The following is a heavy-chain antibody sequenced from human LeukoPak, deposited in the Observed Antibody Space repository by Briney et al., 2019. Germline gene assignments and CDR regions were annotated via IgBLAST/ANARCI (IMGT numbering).Heavy chain of an antibody. Sequence: GGSLRLSCAASGFTFSSYEMNWVRQAPGKGLEWVSYISSSGSTIYYADSVKGRFTISRDNAKNSLYLQMNSLRAEDTAVYYCASTANYDILTGYPPHWYFDLWGRGTLVTVSS. CDR3: ASTANYDILTGYPPHWYFDL. D-gene: IGHD3-9*01. CDR2: ISSSGSTI. CDR1: GFTFSSYE. J-gene: IGHJ2*01. V-gene: IGHV3-48*03.